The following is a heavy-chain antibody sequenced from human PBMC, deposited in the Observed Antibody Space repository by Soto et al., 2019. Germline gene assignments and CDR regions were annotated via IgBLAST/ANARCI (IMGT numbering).Heavy chain of an antibody. CDR3: VSAVVAETFDY. CDR2: ISAYNGNT. Sequence: ASVKVSCKASGYTFTSYGISWVRQAPEQGLEWMGWISAYNGNTNYAQKLQGRVTMTTDTSTSTAYMELRSLRSDDTAVYYCVSAVVAETFDYWGQGTLVTVAS. D-gene: IGHD2-15*01. CDR1: GYTFTSYG. J-gene: IGHJ4*02. V-gene: IGHV1-18*01.